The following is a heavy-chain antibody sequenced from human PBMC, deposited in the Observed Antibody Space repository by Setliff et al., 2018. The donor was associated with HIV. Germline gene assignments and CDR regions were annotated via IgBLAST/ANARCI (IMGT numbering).Heavy chain of an antibody. Sequence: ASVKVSCKASGYTFSSYDINWVRQATGQGLEWMGWMNPNSDNTGYAQKFQGRVTMTRDTSISTAYMELNNLKFEDTAVYYCARARRDSYDRGRRNHYYIDVWGKGTTVTVSS. CDR3: ARARRDSYDRGRRNHYYIDV. J-gene: IGHJ6*03. D-gene: IGHD3-22*01. CDR2: MNPNSDNT. CDR1: GYTFSSYD. V-gene: IGHV1-8*02.